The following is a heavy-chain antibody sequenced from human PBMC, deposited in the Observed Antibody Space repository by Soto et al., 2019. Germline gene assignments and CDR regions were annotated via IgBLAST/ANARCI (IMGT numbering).Heavy chain of an antibody. D-gene: IGHD3-22*01. CDR1: GGSISSGGYY. V-gene: IGHV4-31*03. J-gene: IGHJ6*02. CDR3: ALTYYYDSSGYPNLMDV. CDR2: IYYSGST. Sequence: SETLSLTCTVSGGSISSGGYYWSWIRQRPGKGLEWIGYIYYSGSTYYNPSLKSRVTISVDTSKNQFSLKLSSVTAADTAVYYCALTYYYDSSGYPNLMDVWGQGTTVTVS.